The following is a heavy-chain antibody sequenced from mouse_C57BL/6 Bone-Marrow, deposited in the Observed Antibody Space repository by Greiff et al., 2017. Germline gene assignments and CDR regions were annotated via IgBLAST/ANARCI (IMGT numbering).Heavy chain of an antibody. CDR3: ARWGDYYYYARDY. J-gene: IGHJ4*01. CDR1: GFSLTSYG. CDR2: IWRGGST. D-gene: IGHD2-4*01. Sequence: VKLQESGPGLVQPSQSLSITCTVSGFSLTSYGVHWVRQSPGKGLEWLGVIWRGGSTDYNAAFISRLSISKDNSKSQVFFKMNSLQADDTAIYYCARWGDYYYYARDYWGQGTSVTVSS. V-gene: IGHV2-2*01.